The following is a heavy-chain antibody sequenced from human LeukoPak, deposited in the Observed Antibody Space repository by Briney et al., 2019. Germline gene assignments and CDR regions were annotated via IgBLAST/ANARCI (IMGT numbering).Heavy chain of an antibody. CDR2: IYYSGST. D-gene: IGHD1-26*01. J-gene: IGHJ6*02. CDR3: ARVGAKHHGMDV. Sequence: SETLSLTCAVYGGSFSGYYWSWVRQPPGKGLEWIGYIYYSGSTYYNPSLKSRVTISVDTSKNQFSLKLSSVTAADTAVYYCARVGAKHHGMDVWGQGTTVTVSS. CDR1: GGSFSGYY. V-gene: IGHV4-30-4*01.